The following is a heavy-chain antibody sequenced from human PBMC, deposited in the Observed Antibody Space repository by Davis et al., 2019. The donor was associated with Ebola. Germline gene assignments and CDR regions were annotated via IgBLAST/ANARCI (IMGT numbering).Heavy chain of an antibody. CDR3: AGDQGAIAARPSAFDM. CDR2: ISTSSSPI. V-gene: IGHV3-48*02. Sequence: GGSLSPPCEASGFPFSDFAMNWVRQAPGKGLEWVSYISTSSSPIYYADSVKGRFTISRDNAKNSLYLQMNSLRDEDTAVYYCAGDQGAIAARPSAFDMWGQGTMVTVSS. D-gene: IGHD6-6*01. CDR1: GFPFSDFA. J-gene: IGHJ3*02.